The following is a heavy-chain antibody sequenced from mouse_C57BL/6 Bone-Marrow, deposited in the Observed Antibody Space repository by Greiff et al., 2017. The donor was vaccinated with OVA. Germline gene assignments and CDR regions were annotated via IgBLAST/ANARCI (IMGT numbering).Heavy chain of an antibody. D-gene: IGHD1-1*01. CDR3: ASGLLRYSWFAY. J-gene: IGHJ3*01. V-gene: IGHV5-17*01. Sequence: DVKLVESGGGLVKPGGSLKLSCAASGFTFSDYGMHWVRQAPEKGLEWVAYISSGSSTIYYADKVKGRFTISRDNAKTTLSLQMTILRSEDTAMYYCASGLLRYSWFAYWGQGTLVTVSA. CDR1: GFTFSDYG. CDR2: ISSGSSTI.